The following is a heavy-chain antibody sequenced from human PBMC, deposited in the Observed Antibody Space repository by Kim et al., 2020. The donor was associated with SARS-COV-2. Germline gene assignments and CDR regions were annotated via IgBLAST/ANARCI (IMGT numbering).Heavy chain of an antibody. Sequence: NPSLKSRVTISVDTSKNQFSLKLSSVTAADTAVYYCARGGSYDSSGYYSYWGQGTLVTVSS. CDR3: ARGGSYDSSGYYSY. J-gene: IGHJ4*02. D-gene: IGHD3-22*01. V-gene: IGHV4-34*13.